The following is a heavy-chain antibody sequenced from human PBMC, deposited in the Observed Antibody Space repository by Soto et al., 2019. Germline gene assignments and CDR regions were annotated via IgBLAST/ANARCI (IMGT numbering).Heavy chain of an antibody. CDR2: IYPGDSDT. J-gene: IGHJ5*02. D-gene: IGHD3-22*01. Sequence: PGESLKISCKGSGYSFTSYWIGWVRQMPGKGLEWMGIIYPGDSDTRYSPSFQGQVTISADKSISTAYLQWSSLKASDTAMYYCARSITMIVVDPNWFDPWGQGTLVTVSS. CDR3: ARSITMIVVDPNWFDP. CDR1: GYSFTSYW. V-gene: IGHV5-51*01.